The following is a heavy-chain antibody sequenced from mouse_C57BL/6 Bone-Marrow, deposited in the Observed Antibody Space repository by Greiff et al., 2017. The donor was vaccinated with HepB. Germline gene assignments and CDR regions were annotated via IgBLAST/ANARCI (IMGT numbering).Heavy chain of an antibody. CDR2: FYPGSGSI. CDR3: ARHEDRGRTAQARGRYFDY. CDR1: GYTFTEYT. J-gene: IGHJ2*01. D-gene: IGHD3-2*02. V-gene: IGHV1-62-2*01. Sequence: VQLQQSGAELVKPGASVKLSCKASGYTFTEYTIHWVKQRSGQGLEWIGWFYPGSGSIKYNEKFKDKATLTADKSSSTVYMELSRLTSEDSSVYVCARHEDRGRTAQARGRYFDYWGQGTTLTVSS.